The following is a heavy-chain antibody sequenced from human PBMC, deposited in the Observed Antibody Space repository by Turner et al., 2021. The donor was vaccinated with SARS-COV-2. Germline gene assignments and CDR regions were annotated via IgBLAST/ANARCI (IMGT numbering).Heavy chain of an antibody. J-gene: IGHJ4*02. CDR1: GGSLGGYY. Sequence: QGQLQRWGAGPLKPSATPSLICAVIGGSLGGYYWTWIRQPPGKGLEWIGEVHPYGTTYYNPSLKSRVSMSVDTSKNQCSLKLTAVTAAATAFYYCARGDDPRKAGVVWGQGTLVTVSS. D-gene: IGHD3-3*01. CDR3: ARGDDPRKAGVV. CDR2: VHPYGTT. V-gene: IGHV4-34*01.